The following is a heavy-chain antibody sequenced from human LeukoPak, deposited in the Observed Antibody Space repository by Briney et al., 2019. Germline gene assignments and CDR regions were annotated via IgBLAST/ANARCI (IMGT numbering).Heavy chain of an antibody. D-gene: IGHD4-23*01. CDR2: IIPIFGTA. Sequence: ASVKVSCKASGYTFTGYYMHWVRQAPGQGLEWMGGIIPIFGTANYAQKFQGRVTITTDESTSTAYMELSSLRSEDTAVYYCAREWGYGGNSFDYWGQGTLVTVSS. J-gene: IGHJ4*02. CDR3: AREWGYGGNSFDY. V-gene: IGHV1-69*05. CDR1: GYTFTGYY.